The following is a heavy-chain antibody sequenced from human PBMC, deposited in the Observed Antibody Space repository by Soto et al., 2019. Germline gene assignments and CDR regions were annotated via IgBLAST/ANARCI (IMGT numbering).Heavy chain of an antibody. V-gene: IGHV3-33*01. CDR2: IWYDGSNK. CDR1: GFTFSSYG. J-gene: IGHJ4*02. CDR3: AREPLEMATIDY. Sequence: QVQLVESGGGVVQPGRSLRLSCAASGFTFSSYGMHWVRQAPGKGLEWVAVIWYDGSNKYYADSVKGRFIISRDNSKNTLYLQMNSLRAEDTAVYYCAREPLEMATIDYWGQGTLVTVSS. D-gene: IGHD5-12*01.